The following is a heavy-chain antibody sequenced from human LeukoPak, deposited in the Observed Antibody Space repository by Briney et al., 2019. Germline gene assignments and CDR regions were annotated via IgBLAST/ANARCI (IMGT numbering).Heavy chain of an antibody. D-gene: IGHD3-22*01. Sequence: ASVKVSCKASGYTFTGYYMHWVRQAPGQGLEWMGWINPNSGGTNYAQKFQGRVTMTRDTSIGTAYMELSRLRSDDTAVYYCARARRYYDSSGYYFDYWGQGTLVTVSS. J-gene: IGHJ4*02. CDR3: ARARRYYDSSGYYFDY. V-gene: IGHV1-2*02. CDR1: GYTFTGYY. CDR2: INPNSGGT.